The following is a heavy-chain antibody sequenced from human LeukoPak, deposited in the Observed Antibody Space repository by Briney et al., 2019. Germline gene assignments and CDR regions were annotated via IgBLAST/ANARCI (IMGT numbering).Heavy chain of an antibody. V-gene: IGHV3-23*01. CDR2: ISTTFTNT. CDR3: TKRAEFGGFDP. Sequence: GGSLRLSCAASGFTFSTSPRTWVRQAPVKGLEGVSSISTTFTNTYYADSVKGRFTISRNNSNNTVYLQMNSLTAEDTALYYCTKRAEFGGFDPWGQGTLVTVSS. CDR1: GFTFSTSP. J-gene: IGHJ5*02. D-gene: IGHD3-10*01.